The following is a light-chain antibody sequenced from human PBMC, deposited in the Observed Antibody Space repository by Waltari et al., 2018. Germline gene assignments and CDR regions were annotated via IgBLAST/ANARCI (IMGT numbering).Light chain of an antibody. CDR1: QSLLNIDNNKND. CDR2: WAS. CDR3: QQYCGPPPLT. V-gene: IGKV4-1*01. J-gene: IGKJ4*01. Sequence: DIVMTQSPDSLAVSLGERATINCKSSQSLLNIDNNKNDLAWYQQQPGQPPKFLIYWASTRDSGVPVRVSGSGSGTDFSLTISSLQAEDVAVYYCQQYCGPPPLTFGGGTKVEIK.